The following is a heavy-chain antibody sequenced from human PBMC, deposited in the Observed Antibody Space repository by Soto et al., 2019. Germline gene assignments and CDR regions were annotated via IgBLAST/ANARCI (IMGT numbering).Heavy chain of an antibody. CDR3: AKDWEFGGQPRCLGY. CDR1: RFSFSTYA. J-gene: IGHJ4*02. D-gene: IGHD3-10*01. Sequence: GSLRLSCQAYRFSFSTYAMSWVRQAAGKGLGWVSAIAGSGGPTYYADSVKGRFTISRDNSKNTLYLQMNSLRAEDTALYYCAKDWEFGGQPRCLGYWGQGTLVTVYS. V-gene: IGHV3-23*01. CDR2: IAGSGGPT.